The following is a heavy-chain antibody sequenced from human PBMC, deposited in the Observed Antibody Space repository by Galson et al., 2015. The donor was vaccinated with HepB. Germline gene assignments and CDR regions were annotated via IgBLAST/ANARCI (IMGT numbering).Heavy chain of an antibody. Sequence: SLRLSCAVSGFRSSDYSMNWVRQTPGKGLEWISYIRRTGSPTHYADSVKGRFTISRDNAKNSLYLQMKSLRAEDTAVYYCVRGAGWLLDSWGQGTLVTVSS. V-gene: IGHV3-48*04. CDR3: VRGAGWLLDS. CDR1: GFRSSDYS. J-gene: IGHJ4*02. D-gene: IGHD5-24*01. CDR2: IRRTGSPT.